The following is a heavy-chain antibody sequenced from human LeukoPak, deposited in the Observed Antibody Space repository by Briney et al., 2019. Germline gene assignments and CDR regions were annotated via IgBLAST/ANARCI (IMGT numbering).Heavy chain of an antibody. D-gene: IGHD6-19*01. J-gene: IGHJ4*02. CDR3: ARWYSSGWAFDY. CDR1: GGSISSYY. Sequence: MPSETLSLTCTVSGGSISSYYWSWIRQPPGKGLEWIGYISYSGSTSYNPSLKSRVTISVDTSKNQFSLKLSSVTAADTAVYYCARWYSSGWAFDYWGQGTLVTVSS. V-gene: IGHV4-59*08. CDR2: ISYSGST.